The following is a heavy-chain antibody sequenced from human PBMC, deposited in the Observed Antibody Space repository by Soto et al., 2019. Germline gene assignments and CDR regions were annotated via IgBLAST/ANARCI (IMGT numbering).Heavy chain of an antibody. V-gene: IGHV3-23*01. CDR1: GFTFSSYA. Sequence: GGSLRLSCAASGFTFSSYAMSWVRQAPGKGLEWVSAISGSGGSTYYADSVKGRFTISRDNSKNTLYLQMNSLRAEDTAVYYCAKGSGWYGLEWYFDLWGRGTLVTVSS. J-gene: IGHJ2*01. D-gene: IGHD6-19*01. CDR2: ISGSGGST. CDR3: AKGSGWYGLEWYFDL.